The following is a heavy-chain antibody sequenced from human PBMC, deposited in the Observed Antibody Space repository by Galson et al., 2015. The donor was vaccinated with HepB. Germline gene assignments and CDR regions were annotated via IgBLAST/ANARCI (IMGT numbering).Heavy chain of an antibody. CDR2: MSFDGSNK. CDR3: AKDYYDSSDYLYSSYYLMDV. Sequence: SLRLSCAASGFTFSSYAMNWVRQAPGKGLEWVAVMSFDGSNKYYAASVKGRFTISRDNSKNTLYLQMNRLRAEDTAVYYCAKDYYDSSDYLYSSYYLMDVWGQGTLVTVSS. V-gene: IGHV3-30-3*01. CDR1: GFTFSSYA. D-gene: IGHD3-22*01. J-gene: IGHJ6*02.